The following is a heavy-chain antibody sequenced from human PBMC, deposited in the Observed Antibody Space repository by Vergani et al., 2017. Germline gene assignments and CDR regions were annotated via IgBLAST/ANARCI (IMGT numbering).Heavy chain of an antibody. CDR2: IHWNADK. J-gene: IGHJ5*02. CDR1: GFSPSTSGVG. V-gene: IGHV2-5*01. Sequence: QITLKESGPTLVKPTQTLTLTCIFSGFSPSTSGVGVGWIRQPPGKALEWLALIHWNADKRYSPSLKSRLTITKDTSKNQVVLTMTDMDPVDTATYYCAHRRYSSSWYISFDPWGQGTLVTVSS. CDR3: AHRRYSSSWYISFDP. D-gene: IGHD6-13*01.